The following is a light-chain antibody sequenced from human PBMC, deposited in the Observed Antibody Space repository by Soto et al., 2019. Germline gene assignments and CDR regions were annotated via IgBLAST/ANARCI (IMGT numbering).Light chain of an antibody. J-gene: IGKJ4*01. Sequence: DIVMTQSPESLAVSLGERATINCKSSQSVIYSLNNMNYLAWYRQKPGQPPQLLIYWASTRESGVPGRLSASGYGTDLTLPITGLQHEDVAVYYCQQYLKIPQTLGGGTKGDIK. V-gene: IGKV4-1*01. CDR2: WAS. CDR3: QQYLKIPQT. CDR1: QSVIYSLNNMNY.